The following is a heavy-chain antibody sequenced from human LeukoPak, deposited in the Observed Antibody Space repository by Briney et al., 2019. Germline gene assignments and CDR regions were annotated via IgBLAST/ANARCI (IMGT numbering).Heavy chain of an antibody. CDR3: IRDFRSADL. J-gene: IGHJ5*02. CDR2: IYVGGRTT. CDR1: GFTFSNYW. Sequence: RGSLRLSCVASGFTFSNYWMHWVRQPPGKGLVWVSRIYVGGRTTNYADSVKGRFTISRDNAKNTVYLEMNSLSVEDTATYYCIRDFRSADLWGQGTLVTVTS. V-gene: IGHV3-74*01.